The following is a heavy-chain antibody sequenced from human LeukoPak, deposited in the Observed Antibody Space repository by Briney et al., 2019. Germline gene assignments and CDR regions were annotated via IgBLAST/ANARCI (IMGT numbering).Heavy chain of an antibody. D-gene: IGHD3-3*01. J-gene: IGHJ3*02. CDR1: GGSISSGDYY. CDR3: ARGFSGVVIIPHDAFDI. CDR2: IYYSGST. V-gene: IGHV4-30-4*01. Sequence: SQTLSLTCTVSGGSISSGDYYWSWIRQPPGKGLEWIGYIYYSGSTYYNPSLKSRVTISVDTSKNQFSLKLSSVTAADTAVYYCARGFSGVVIIPHDAFDIWGQGTMVTVSS.